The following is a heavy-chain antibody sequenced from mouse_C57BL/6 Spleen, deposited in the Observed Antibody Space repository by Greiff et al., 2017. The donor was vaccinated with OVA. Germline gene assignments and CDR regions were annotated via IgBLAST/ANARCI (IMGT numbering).Heavy chain of an antibody. V-gene: IGHV1-7*01. D-gene: IGHD2-3*01. Sequence: QVQLKESGAELAKPGASVKLSCKASGYTFTSYWMHWVKQRPGQGLEWIGYINPSSGYTKYNQKFKDKATLTADKSSSTAYMQLSSLTYKDSAVYYCAKGGYYDYYAMDYWGQGTSVTVSS. CDR1: GYTFTSYW. J-gene: IGHJ4*01. CDR3: AKGGYYDYYAMDY. CDR2: INPSSGYT.